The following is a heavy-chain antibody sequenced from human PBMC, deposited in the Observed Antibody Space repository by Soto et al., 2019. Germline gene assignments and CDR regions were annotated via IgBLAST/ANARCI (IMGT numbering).Heavy chain of an antibody. V-gene: IGHV3-30-3*01. Sequence: GGSLRLSCAASGFTFSSYAIHWVRQAPGKGLEWVAIISYDGSNKYYADSVKGRFTISRDNSKNTLYVQMNSLRAEDTAVYYCARDRGYDAHDYYYNAMDVWGQGTTVTVSS. CDR3: ARDRGYDAHDYYYNAMDV. D-gene: IGHD2-15*01. CDR2: ISYDGSNK. J-gene: IGHJ6*02. CDR1: GFTFSSYA.